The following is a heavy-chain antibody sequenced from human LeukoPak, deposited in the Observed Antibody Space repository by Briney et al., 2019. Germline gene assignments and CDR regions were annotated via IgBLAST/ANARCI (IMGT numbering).Heavy chain of an antibody. CDR1: GYTLTELS. CDR3: AREWKYCGATSCGYYFDY. J-gene: IGHJ4*02. CDR2: ISTYNGNT. Sequence: ASVKVSCKVSGYTLTELSMHWVRQAPGQGLEWMGWISTYNGNTNHSQKLQGRVTMTTDTSTSTAYMELRSLRSDDTAVYYCAREWKYCGATSCGYYFDYWGQGTLVTVSS. V-gene: IGHV1-18*01. D-gene: IGHD2-2*01.